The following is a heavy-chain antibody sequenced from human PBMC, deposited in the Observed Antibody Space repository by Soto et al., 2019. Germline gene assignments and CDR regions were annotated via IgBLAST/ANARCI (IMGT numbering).Heavy chain of an antibody. J-gene: IGHJ4*02. CDR2: INPNSGGT. CDR3: ASAAVTGTAGLDF. V-gene: IGHV1-2*02. D-gene: IGHD6-19*01. Sequence: SRKVSCKASVYTLSGFYMHWVRQAPGQGLEWMGWINPNSGGTKSAEKFQGRVTMTREMSISTAYMELSRLTSDDTAVYYCASAAVTGTAGLDFWGQGTQVTASS. CDR1: VYTLSGFY.